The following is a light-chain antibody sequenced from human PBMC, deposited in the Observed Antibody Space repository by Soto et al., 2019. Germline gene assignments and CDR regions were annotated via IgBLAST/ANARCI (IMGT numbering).Light chain of an antibody. CDR1: SSDVGGYNY. J-gene: IGLJ1*01. CDR3: SSYAGSNNFV. Sequence: QSALTQPPSAYGSPGQSVTISCPGTSSDVGGYNYVSWYQQHPGKAPKLMIYEVSKRPSGVPDRFSGSKSGNTASLTVSGLQAEDEADYYCSSYAGSNNFVFGTG. CDR2: EVS. V-gene: IGLV2-8*01.